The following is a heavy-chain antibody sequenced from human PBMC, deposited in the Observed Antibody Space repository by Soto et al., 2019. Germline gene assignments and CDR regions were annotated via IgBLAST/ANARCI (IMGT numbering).Heavy chain of an antibody. J-gene: IGHJ6*02. CDR3: ARAEESDYYYYGMDV. CDR1: GYTFTSYG. D-gene: IGHD3-10*01. CDR2: IIAYNGNT. Sequence: GASVKVSCKASGYTFTSYGISWVRQAPGQGLEWMGWIIAYNGNTNYAQKFQGRVTITADESTSTAYMELSSLRSDDTAVYYCARAEESDYYYYGMDVWGQGTTVTVSS. V-gene: IGHV1-18*01.